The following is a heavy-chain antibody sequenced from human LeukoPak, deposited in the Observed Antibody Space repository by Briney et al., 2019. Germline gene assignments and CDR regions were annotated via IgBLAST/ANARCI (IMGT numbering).Heavy chain of an antibody. V-gene: IGHV3-15*01. CDR1: GFTFSNAW. CDR3: TTHNIVRTYFDY. J-gene: IGHJ4*02. D-gene: IGHD5-12*01. CDR2: INSNSDGGTT. Sequence: GSLRLSCAASGFTFSNAWMSWVRQAPGKGLEWVGRINSNSDGGTTEYAAPVTGRFTISRDDSKNSLYLQMNSLKTEDTAVYFCTTHNIVRTYFDYWGQGTLVTVSS.